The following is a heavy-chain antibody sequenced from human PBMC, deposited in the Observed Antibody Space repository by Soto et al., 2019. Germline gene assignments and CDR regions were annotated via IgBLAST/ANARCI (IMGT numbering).Heavy chain of an antibody. CDR1: GFTFSTYA. D-gene: IGHD6-13*01. J-gene: IGHJ4*02. CDR2: IIHSGDST. Sequence: EVPLLESGGGLVQPGGSLRLSCAASGFTFSTYAMSWVRQAPGKGLEWVSKIIHSGDSTYYADSVKGRFTISRDNSKNSVYLLMISMRAEETAVYYCATGQQLGYWGQGTLVTVSS. CDR3: ATGQQLGY. V-gene: IGHV3-23*01.